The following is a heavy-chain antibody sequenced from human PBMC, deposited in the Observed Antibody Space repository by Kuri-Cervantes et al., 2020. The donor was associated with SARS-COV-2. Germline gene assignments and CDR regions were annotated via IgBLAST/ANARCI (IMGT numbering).Heavy chain of an antibody. CDR2: INPNSGGT. D-gene: IGHD6-6*01. CDR1: GYTFTGYY. CDR3: TRGSIAGRRGIFDF. J-gene: IGHJ4*02. V-gene: IGHV1-2*02. Sequence: ASVKVSCKASGYTFTGYYMHWVRQAPGQGLEWMGWINPNSGGTNYAQKFQGRVTMTRDTSISTAYMELSRLRSDDTAVYYCTRGSIAGRRGIFDFWGQGTVVTVSS.